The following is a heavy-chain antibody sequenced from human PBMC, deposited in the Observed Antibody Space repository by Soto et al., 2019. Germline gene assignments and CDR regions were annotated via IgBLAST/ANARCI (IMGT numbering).Heavy chain of an antibody. CDR3: ARAMVVAATNAFDI. CDR2: INPNSGGT. V-gene: IGHV1-2*04. Sequence: ASVKVSCKASGYTFTGYYMHWVRQAPGQGLEWMGWINPNSGGTNYAQKFQGWVTMTRDTSISTAYMELSRLRSDDTAVYYRARAMVVAATNAFDIWGQGTMVTVSS. D-gene: IGHD2-15*01. J-gene: IGHJ3*02. CDR1: GYTFTGYY.